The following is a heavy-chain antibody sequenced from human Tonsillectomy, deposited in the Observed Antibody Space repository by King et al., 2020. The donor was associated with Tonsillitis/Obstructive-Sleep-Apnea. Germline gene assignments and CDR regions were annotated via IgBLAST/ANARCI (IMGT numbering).Heavy chain of an antibody. D-gene: IGHD2-2*01. J-gene: IGHJ5*02. V-gene: IGHV5-10-1*03. Sequence: EVQLVQSGAEVKKPGESLRISCKGSGYSFPSYWLSWVRQMPGKGLEWMGKIDPSDSYTNYSPSFQGHVTISADKSISTAYLQWSSLKASDTAMYYCARLGEYCSSTSCYVGFEKWFDPWGQGTLVTVSS. CDR1: GYSFPSYW. CDR3: ARLGEYCSSTSCYVGFEKWFDP. CDR2: IDPSDSYT.